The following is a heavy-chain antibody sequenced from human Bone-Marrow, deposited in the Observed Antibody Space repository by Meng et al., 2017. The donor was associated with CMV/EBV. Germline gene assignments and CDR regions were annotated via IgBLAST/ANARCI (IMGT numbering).Heavy chain of an antibody. CDR2: ISYDETSQ. CDR3: ARSVEQRLLRIGFDM. V-gene: IGHV3-30*03. CDR1: GFTVSSNY. Sequence: GESLKISCAASGFTVSSNYMSWVRQAPGSGLEWVAVISYDETSQYYSDSVKGRFTISRDNSKNTLYLQMNSLRAEDTAVYYCARSVEQRLLRIGFDMWGQGTMVTVSS. J-gene: IGHJ3*02. D-gene: IGHD6-25*01.